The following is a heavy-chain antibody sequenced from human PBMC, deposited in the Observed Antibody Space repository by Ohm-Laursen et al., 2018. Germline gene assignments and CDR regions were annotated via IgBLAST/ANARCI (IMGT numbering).Heavy chain of an antibody. D-gene: IGHD3-10*01. Sequence: LVKVSCKASGYTFTNSGISWVRQAPGQGLEWMAWISAYNGNTNYAQKLQGRVTMTTDTSTSTAYMELRSLRSDDTAVYYCARPRGGSGNYYLYYFDYWGQGTLVTVS. CDR3: ARPRGGSGNYYLYYFDY. J-gene: IGHJ4*02. CDR1: GYTFTNSG. CDR2: ISAYNGNT. V-gene: IGHV1-18*01.